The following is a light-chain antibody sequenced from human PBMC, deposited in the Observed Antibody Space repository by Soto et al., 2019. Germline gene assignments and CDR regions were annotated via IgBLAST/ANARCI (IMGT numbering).Light chain of an antibody. Sequence: EIVLTQSPATLSVSPGERVTFSCRASQSVTTNLAWYQHKPGQSPRLLISGASTGASGIPPRFSGSGSGTDFTLTISRLEPEDFAVYYCQQYGSSGTFGQGTKVDIK. CDR1: QSVTTN. CDR3: QQYGSSGT. V-gene: IGKV3-20*01. J-gene: IGKJ1*01. CDR2: GAS.